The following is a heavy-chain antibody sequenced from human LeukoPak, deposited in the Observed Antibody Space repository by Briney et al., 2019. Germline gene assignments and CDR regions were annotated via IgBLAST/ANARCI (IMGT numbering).Heavy chain of an antibody. J-gene: IGHJ4*02. CDR3: AKESPATYDSSGYYSIDY. CDR2: IIGSGGST. D-gene: IGHD3-22*01. CDR1: GFTFSSYS. V-gene: IGHV3-23*01. Sequence: GGSLRLSCAASGFTFSSYSMNWVRQAPGKGLEWVSAIIGSGGSTYYADSVKGRFTISRDNSKNTLYLQMNSLRAEDTAVYYCAKESPATYDSSGYYSIDYWGQGTLVTVSS.